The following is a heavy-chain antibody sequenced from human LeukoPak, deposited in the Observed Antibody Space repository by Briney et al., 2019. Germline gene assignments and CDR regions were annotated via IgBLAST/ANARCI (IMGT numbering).Heavy chain of an antibody. CDR2: MNPNSGKT. CDR1: GYTFTSYD. J-gene: IGHJ5*02. Sequence: ASVKVSCKASGYTFTSYDINWVRQATGQGLEWMGWMNPNSGKTGYAQKFQGRVTMTRNTSISTAYMELSSLRSEDTAVYYCARVPAAKLRRKSGYSSGWYWFDPWGQGTLVTVSS. CDR3: ARVPAAKLRRKSGYSSGWYWFDP. D-gene: IGHD6-19*01. V-gene: IGHV1-8*01.